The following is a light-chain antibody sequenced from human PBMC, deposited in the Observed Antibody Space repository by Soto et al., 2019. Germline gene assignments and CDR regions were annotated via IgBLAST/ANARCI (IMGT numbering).Light chain of an antibody. V-gene: IGKV3-15*01. Sequence: IVMTQSPATLSLSPGERLTLSWRASQSVGSNLAWYQQKPGQAPRLLIYGASTRATGIPARFSGSGSGTEFTLTISSLQSEDFAVYYCQQYNNWPGTFGQGTK. CDR2: GAS. CDR3: QQYNNWPGT. J-gene: IGKJ1*01. CDR1: QSVGSN.